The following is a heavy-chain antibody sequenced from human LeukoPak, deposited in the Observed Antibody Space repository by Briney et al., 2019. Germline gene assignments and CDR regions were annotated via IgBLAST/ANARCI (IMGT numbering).Heavy chain of an antibody. D-gene: IGHD3-22*01. CDR2: INPNSGGT. J-gene: IGHJ4*02. CDR1: GYTFTGYY. Sequence: GASVKVSCKASGYTFTGYYMRWVRQAPGQGLEWMGWINPNSGGTNYAQKFQGRVTMTRDTSISTAYMELSRLRSDDTAVYYCARSRYYDSSGYFDYWGQGTLVTVSS. V-gene: IGHV1-2*02. CDR3: ARSRYYDSSGYFDY.